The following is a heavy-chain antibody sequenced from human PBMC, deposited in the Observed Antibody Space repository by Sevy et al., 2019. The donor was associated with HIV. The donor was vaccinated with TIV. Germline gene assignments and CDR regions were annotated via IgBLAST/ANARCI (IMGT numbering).Heavy chain of an antibody. CDR3: ARHSIAPRSWDFDL. V-gene: IGHV4-59*01. Sequence: SETPSLTCTVSGGSISSYYWSWIRQPPGKGLEWIGYLYYRGRTNYNPSLKSRVTISVDTSRNQFSLKLNSVTAADSAVYYCARHSIAPRSWDFDLWGRGTLVTVSS. J-gene: IGHJ2*01. CDR1: GGSISSYY. D-gene: IGHD6-6*01. CDR2: LYYRGRT.